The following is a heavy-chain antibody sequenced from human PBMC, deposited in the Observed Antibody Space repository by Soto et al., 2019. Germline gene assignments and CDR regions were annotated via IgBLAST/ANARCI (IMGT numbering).Heavy chain of an antibody. Sequence: QVHLVQSGAEVKHPGASVKVSCRAAGYIFISYPIHWVRQAPGLGLEWMGWIDAANGKTRYSQKFQDGVTLSRDTSASTAYMELSSLTSEDTAVYYCARNEDYWGQGTLVTVSS. J-gene: IGHJ4*02. D-gene: IGHD1-1*01. CDR3: ARNEDY. CDR2: IDAANGKT. V-gene: IGHV1-3*01. CDR1: GYIFISYP.